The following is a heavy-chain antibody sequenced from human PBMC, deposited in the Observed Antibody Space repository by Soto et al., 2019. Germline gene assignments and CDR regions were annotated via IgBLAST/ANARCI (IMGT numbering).Heavy chain of an antibody. J-gene: IGHJ4*02. CDR3: ARTALSSGYSPYFDY. CDR1: GFSLSTSGMC. D-gene: IGHD3-22*01. Sequence: SGPTLVNPTQTLTLTCTFSGFSLSTSGMCVSWIRQPPGKALEWLALIDWDDDKYYSTSLKTRLTISKDTSKNQVVLTMTNMDPVDTATYYCARTALSSGYSPYFDYWGQGTLVTSPQ. V-gene: IGHV2-70*01. CDR2: IDWDDDK.